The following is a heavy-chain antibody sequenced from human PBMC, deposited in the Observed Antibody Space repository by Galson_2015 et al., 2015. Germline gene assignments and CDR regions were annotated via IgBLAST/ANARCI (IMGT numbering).Heavy chain of an antibody. D-gene: IGHD5/OR15-5a*01. Sequence: SLRLSCAASGFNFINAWMTWVRQAPGRGLEWVGHVESKTDGGTTDYAAAVKGRFTISRDDSRNTVDLQMNSLKTEDTAVYYCLSVNFDYWGQGIPVTVSS. J-gene: IGHJ4*02. CDR1: GFNFINAW. V-gene: IGHV3-15*04. CDR2: VESKTDGGTT. CDR3: LSVNFDY.